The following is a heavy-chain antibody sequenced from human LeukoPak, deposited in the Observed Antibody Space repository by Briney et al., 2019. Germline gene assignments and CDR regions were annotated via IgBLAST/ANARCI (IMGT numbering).Heavy chain of an antibody. CDR3: ARTYSSSWSDAILGTYYYYMDV. Sequence: GASVKVSCKASGYTFTSYGISWVRQAPGQGLEWMGWISAYNGNTNYAQKLQGRVTMTTDTSTSTAYMGLRSLRSDDTAVYYCARTYSSSWSDAILGTYYYYMDVWGKGTTVTVSS. V-gene: IGHV1-18*01. D-gene: IGHD6-13*01. CDR2: ISAYNGNT. J-gene: IGHJ6*03. CDR1: GYTFTSYG.